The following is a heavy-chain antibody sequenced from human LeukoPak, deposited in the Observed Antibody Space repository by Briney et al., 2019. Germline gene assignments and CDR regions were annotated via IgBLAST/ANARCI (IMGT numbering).Heavy chain of an antibody. V-gene: IGHV3-21*01. J-gene: IGHJ3*02. D-gene: IGHD3-10*01. CDR2: INSDSNYI. Sequence: LGGSLRLSCAASGFTFRSYSMNWVRQAPGKGLEWVSSINSDSNYIYYADSVQGRFTISRDNAKNSLYLQMNSLRAEDTAVYYCAVAYYYGSGDAFDIWGQGTKVTVSS. CDR3: AVAYYYGSGDAFDI. CDR1: GFTFRSYS.